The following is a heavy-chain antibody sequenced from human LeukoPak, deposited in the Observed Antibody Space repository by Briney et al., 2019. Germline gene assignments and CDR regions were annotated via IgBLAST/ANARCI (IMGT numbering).Heavy chain of an antibody. D-gene: IGHD2-21*02. J-gene: IGHJ4*02. CDR1: GGSISSGGYY. V-gene: IGHV4-30-2*01. CDR2: IYHSGST. Sequence: SETLSLTCTVSGGSISSGGYYWSWIRQPPGKGLEWIGYIYHSGSTYYNPSLKSRVTISVDRSKNQFSLKLSSVTAADTAMYYCARPTAGGLPPFDYWGQGTLVTVSS. CDR3: ARPTAGGLPPFDY.